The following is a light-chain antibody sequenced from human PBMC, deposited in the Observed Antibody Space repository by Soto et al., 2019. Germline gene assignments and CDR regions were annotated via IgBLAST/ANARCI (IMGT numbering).Light chain of an antibody. J-gene: IGKJ2*01. V-gene: IGKV3-20*01. CDR1: QSVTSSY. CDR2: GAS. CDR3: QQYGSSPPDT. Sequence: EIVLTQSPGPLSLSPGERATLSCRTSQSVTSSYLARYQQTPGQAPRLLIYGASSRATGIPDRFSGSGSGTDFTLTISRLEPEDFAVYYCQQYGSSPPDTFGQGTKLEIK.